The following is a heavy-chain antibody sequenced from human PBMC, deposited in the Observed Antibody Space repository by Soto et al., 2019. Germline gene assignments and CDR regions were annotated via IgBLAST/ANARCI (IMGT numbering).Heavy chain of an antibody. CDR2: IKHSGTT. Sequence: PSETLSLTCAVYGGSFSNYYWTWIRQPPGKGLEWIGEIKHSGTTNNNPSLESRVTILVDTSKNQFSLNLSSVTAADTAVYYCARLRRIIGGIAGGYYYFYHVMDVWGQGTTVTVSS. CDR3: ARLRRIIGGIAGGYYYFYHVMDV. CDR1: GGSFSNYY. J-gene: IGHJ6*02. V-gene: IGHV4-34*01. D-gene: IGHD3-16*01.